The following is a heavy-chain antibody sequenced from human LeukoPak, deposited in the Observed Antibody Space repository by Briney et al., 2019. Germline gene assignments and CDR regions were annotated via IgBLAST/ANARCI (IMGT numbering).Heavy chain of an antibody. CDR2: IYTSGGT. D-gene: IGHD6-19*01. J-gene: IGHJ3*02. CDR3: ARGGWTLASDAFDI. CDR1: GGSISSYY. V-gene: IGHV4-4*07. Sequence: SETLSLTCTVSGGSISSYYWSWIRQPAGKGLEWIGRIYTSGGTNYNPSLKSRVTMSVDTSKNQFSLKLSSVTAADTAVYYCARGGWTLASDAFDIWGQGTMVTVSS.